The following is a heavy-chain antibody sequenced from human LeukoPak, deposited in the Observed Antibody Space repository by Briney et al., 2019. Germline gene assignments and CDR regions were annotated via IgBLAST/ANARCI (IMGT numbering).Heavy chain of an antibody. CDR3: ARVGDMITFGGVIVRGAFDI. D-gene: IGHD3-16*02. Sequence: GGSLRLSCTASGFSFGAYLISWVRQAPGQGLEWVGYIRGKAYGETPEYAASVKGRFTISRDDSNTIAYLQMNSLRAEDTAVYYCARVGDMITFGGVIVRGAFDIWGQGTMVTVSS. V-gene: IGHV3-49*04. CDR2: IRGKAYGETP. J-gene: IGHJ3*02. CDR1: GFSFGAYL.